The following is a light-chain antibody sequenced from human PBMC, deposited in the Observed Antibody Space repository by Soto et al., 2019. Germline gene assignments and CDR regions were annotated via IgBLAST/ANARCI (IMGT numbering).Light chain of an antibody. Sequence: EIRMTQSPSSLSASVGDRVNITCRASQSISNYLNWYQQRPGKAPKLLIYGASTLQSGVPSRFSASGSGTDFTLTISSLQPEDFATYYCQQSYSTPITFGQGTRLEIK. J-gene: IGKJ5*01. CDR2: GAS. V-gene: IGKV1-39*01. CDR3: QQSYSTPIT. CDR1: QSISNY.